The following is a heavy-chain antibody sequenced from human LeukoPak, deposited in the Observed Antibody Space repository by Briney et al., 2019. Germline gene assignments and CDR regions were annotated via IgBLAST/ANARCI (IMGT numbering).Heavy chain of an antibody. CDR2: IWYDGSNK. V-gene: IGHV3-33*01. J-gene: IGHJ4*02. D-gene: IGHD5-12*01. CDR3: ARALRGYSGYDAFDY. CDR1: GFTFSSYG. Sequence: GGSLRLSCAASGFTFSSYGMLWIRQAPGKGLEWVAVIWYDGSNKYYADSVKGRFTISRDNSKNTLYLQMNSLRAEDTAVYYCARALRGYSGYDAFDYWGQGTLVTVSS.